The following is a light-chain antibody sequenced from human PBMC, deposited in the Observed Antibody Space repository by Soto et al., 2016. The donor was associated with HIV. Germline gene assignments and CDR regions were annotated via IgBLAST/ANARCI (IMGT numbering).Light chain of an antibody. V-gene: IGKV1-8*01. CDR3: QQYYSYPLA. J-gene: IGKJ2*01. CDR1: QGISSY. CDR2: AGS. Sequence: AIRMTQSPSSLSASTGDRVTITCRASQGISSYLAWYQQKPGKAPKLLIYAGSTLQSGVPSRFSGSGSGTDFTLTISCLQSEDFATYYCQQYYSYPLAFGLGDQAGDQ.